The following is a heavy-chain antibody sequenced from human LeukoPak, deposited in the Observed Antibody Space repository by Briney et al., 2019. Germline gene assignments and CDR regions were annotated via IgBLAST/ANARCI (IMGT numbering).Heavy chain of an antibody. D-gene: IGHD3-3*01. CDR2: INHSGST. V-gene: IGHV4-34*01. Sequence: SETLSLTCAVYGGYFSGYYWSWIRQPPGKGLEWIGEINHSGSTNYNPSLKSRVTISVDTSKNQFSLKLSSVTAADTAVYYCARSPPYDFWSGYYIGYYFDYWGQGTLVTVSS. CDR1: GGYFSGYY. CDR3: ARSPPYDFWSGYYIGYYFDY. J-gene: IGHJ4*02.